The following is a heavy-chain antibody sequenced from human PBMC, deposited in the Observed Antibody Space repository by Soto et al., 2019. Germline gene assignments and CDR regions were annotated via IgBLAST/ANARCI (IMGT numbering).Heavy chain of an antibody. J-gene: IGHJ4*02. Sequence: QVQLIQSGTEVKKPGASVKVSCKASGYTFSSYAISWVRQDPGQGLEWMGWISAYNGKTNYAQKVQGRVTMTTDTSTSTAYMERRNLRADDTAVYYCARDEWFGDSRGDYWGQGTLVTVSS. D-gene: IGHD3-10*01. CDR1: GYTFSSYA. V-gene: IGHV1-18*04. CDR3: ARDEWFGDSRGDY. CDR2: ISAYNGKT.